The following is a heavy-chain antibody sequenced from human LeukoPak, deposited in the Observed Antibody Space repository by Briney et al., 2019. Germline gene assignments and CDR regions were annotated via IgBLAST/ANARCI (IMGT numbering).Heavy chain of an antibody. J-gene: IGHJ6*03. V-gene: IGHV4-38-2*02. CDR2: IYHSGST. Sequence: SETLSLTCTVSGYSISSGYYWGWIRQPPGKGLEWIGSIYHSGSTYYNPSLKSRVTISVDTSKNQFSLKLNSVTAADTAVYYCARVATTPYYYTDVWGKGTTVTVSS. CDR3: ARVATTPYYYTDV. CDR1: GYSISSGYY. D-gene: IGHD5-12*01.